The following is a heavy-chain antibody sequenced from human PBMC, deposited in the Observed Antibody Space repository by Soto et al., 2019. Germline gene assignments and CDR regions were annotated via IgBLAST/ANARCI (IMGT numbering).Heavy chain of an antibody. Sequence: WASVKVSCKASGGTFSSYAISWVRQAPGQGLEWMGGIIPIFGTANYAQKFQGRVTITADKSTSTAYMELSSLRSEDTAVYYCARPHLSGSYGDSNWFDPWGQGTLVTVSS. D-gene: IGHD4-17*01. CDR2: IIPIFGTA. V-gene: IGHV1-69*06. CDR3: ARPHLSGSYGDSNWFDP. J-gene: IGHJ5*02. CDR1: GGTFSSYA.